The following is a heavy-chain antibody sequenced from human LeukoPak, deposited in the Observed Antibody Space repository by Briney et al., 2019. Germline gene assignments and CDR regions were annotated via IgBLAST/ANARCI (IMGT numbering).Heavy chain of an antibody. CDR2: MNPNSGNT. D-gene: IGHD5-24*01. V-gene: IGHV1-8*01. J-gene: IGHJ4*02. CDR3: ARGGRWLQRYYFDY. Sequence: ASVKVSCKASGYTFTSYDINWVRQATGQGLELMGWMNPNSGNTGYAQKFQGRVTMTRNTSISTAYMELSSLRSEDTAVYYCARGGRWLQRYYFDYWGQGTLVTVSS. CDR1: GYTFTSYD.